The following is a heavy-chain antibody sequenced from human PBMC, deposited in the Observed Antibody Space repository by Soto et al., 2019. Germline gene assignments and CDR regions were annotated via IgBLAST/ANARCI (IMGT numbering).Heavy chain of an antibody. CDR1: GFTFNNYA. CDR2: ISGTGGST. J-gene: IGHJ4*02. V-gene: IGHV3-23*01. CDR3: AKDRLGGNFDY. Sequence: EVQLLDSGGGLVQPGGSLRLSCAASGFTFNNYAMNWVRQAPGKGLEWVATISGTGGSTYYADSVKGRFTISRDNSKNTLYLQMNSLRVEDTAVYYCAKDRLGGNFDYWGQGTQVNVSS.